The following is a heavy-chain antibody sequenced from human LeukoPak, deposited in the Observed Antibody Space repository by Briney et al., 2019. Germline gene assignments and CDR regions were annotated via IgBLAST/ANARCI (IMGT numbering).Heavy chain of an antibody. V-gene: IGHV4-30-2*01. CDR2: IYHSGST. D-gene: IGHD2-21*01. J-gene: IGHJ1*01. CDR1: GGSISSGGYS. CDR3: ARSVVIPRGEYFQH. Sequence: SETLSLTCAVSGGSISSGGYSWSWIRQPPGKGLEWIGYIYHSGSTYYNPSLKSRVTISVDRSKNQFSLKLSSVTAADTAVYYCARSVVIPRGEYFQHWGQGTLVTVSS.